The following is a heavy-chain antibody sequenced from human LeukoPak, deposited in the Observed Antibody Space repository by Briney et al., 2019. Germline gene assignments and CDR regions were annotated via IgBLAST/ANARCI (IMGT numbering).Heavy chain of an antibody. J-gene: IGHJ6*04. D-gene: IGHD3-16*02. CDR3: ARAPLPPRVSLEFYYYYGMDV. CDR1: GGTFSSYA. CDR2: IIPIFGTA. Sequence: GASVKVSCKASGGTFSSYAISWVRQAPGQGLEWMGGIIPIFGTANYAKKFQGRVTITADKSTSTAYMELSSLRSEDTAVYYCARAPLPPRVSLEFYYYYGMDVWGKGTTVTVSS. V-gene: IGHV1-69*06.